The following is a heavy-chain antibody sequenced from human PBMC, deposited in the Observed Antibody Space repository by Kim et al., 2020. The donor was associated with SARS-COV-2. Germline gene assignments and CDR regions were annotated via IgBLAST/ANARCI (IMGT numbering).Heavy chain of an antibody. D-gene: IGHD6-19*01. J-gene: IGHJ4*02. CDR3: AKWSRYSSGWYPGY. CDR2: ISGSGGST. CDR1: GFTFSSYA. V-gene: IGHV3-23*01. Sequence: GGSLRLSCAASGFTFSSYAMSWVRQAPGKGLEWVSAISGSGGSTYYADSVKGRFTISRDNSKNTLYLQMNSLRAEDTAVYYCAKWSRYSSGWYPGYWGQGTLVTVSS.